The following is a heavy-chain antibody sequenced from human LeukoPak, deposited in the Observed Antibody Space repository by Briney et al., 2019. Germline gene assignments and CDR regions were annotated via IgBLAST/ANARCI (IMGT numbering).Heavy chain of an antibody. CDR1: GGSISSSNYY. Sequence: PSETLSLTCTVSGGSISSSNYYWGWIRQPPGQGLEWIGSIYYSGNTYYNPSLKSRVTTSVDTSKKRFSLKLRSVTAADTAVYYCARELVATVVTPDAFDIWGQGTMVTVSS. CDR3: ARELVATVVTPDAFDI. V-gene: IGHV4-39*02. J-gene: IGHJ3*02. D-gene: IGHD4-23*01. CDR2: IYYSGNT.